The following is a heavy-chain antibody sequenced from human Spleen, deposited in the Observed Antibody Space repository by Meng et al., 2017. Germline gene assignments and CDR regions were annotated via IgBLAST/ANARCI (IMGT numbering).Heavy chain of an antibody. V-gene: IGHV1-8*01. D-gene: IGHD1-26*01. CDR2: MNPSSGNT. Sequence: VRLGQFVAEVKKPEASVQVSCKGAGYSFTSYDINWVRQATGQGLEWMGWMNPSSGNTGYAQKFQGRITMTSNTSISTVYMELSSLRSDDTAVYYCARGGGASYTDYWGQGTLVTVSS. CDR3: ARGGGASYTDY. CDR1: GYSFTSYD. J-gene: IGHJ4*02.